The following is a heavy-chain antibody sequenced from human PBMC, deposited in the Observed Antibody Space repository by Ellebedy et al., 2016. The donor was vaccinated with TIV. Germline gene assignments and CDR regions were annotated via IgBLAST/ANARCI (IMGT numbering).Heavy chain of an antibody. D-gene: IGHD6-19*01. CDR1: GFTFSTYW. Sequence: GESLKISCAASGFTFSTYWMGWVRQAAGKGLEWVANTKQDGSEKYYVDSVMGRFTISRDNAKNSLYLQMNSLRAEDTAVYYCAKTASKGRGWRTPIDYWGQGTLVTVSS. V-gene: IGHV3-7*03. J-gene: IGHJ4*02. CDR2: TKQDGSEK. CDR3: AKTASKGRGWRTPIDY.